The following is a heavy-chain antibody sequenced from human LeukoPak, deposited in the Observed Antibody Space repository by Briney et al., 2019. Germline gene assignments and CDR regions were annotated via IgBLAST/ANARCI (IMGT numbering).Heavy chain of an antibody. D-gene: IGHD2-2*01. CDR1: VFTFSDYY. CDR3: ARDQSTSAFDS. Sequence: GGSLRLSCAASVFTFSDYYMSWIRQAPGKGLEWVSYISSSGSTIYYADSVKGRFTISRDNAKNSLYLQTNSLRAEDTAVYYCARDQSTSAFDSWGQGTMVTVSS. V-gene: IGHV3-11*01. CDR2: ISSSGSTI. J-gene: IGHJ3*02.